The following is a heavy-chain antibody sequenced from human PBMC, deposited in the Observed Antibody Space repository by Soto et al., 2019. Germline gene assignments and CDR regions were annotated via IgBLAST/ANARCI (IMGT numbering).Heavy chain of an antibody. CDR2: IDPSDSYT. CDR3: ASLLDDYSKWGYYYYGMDV. V-gene: IGHV5-10-1*01. D-gene: IGHD4-4*01. Sequence: GESLKIYCKGSGYSFTSYWISWVRQMPGKSLEWMGRIDPSDSYTNYSPSFQGHVTISADKSISTAYLQWSSLKASGTAMYYCASLLDDYSKWGYYYYGMDVWGQGTTVTVSS. CDR1: GYSFTSYW. J-gene: IGHJ6*02.